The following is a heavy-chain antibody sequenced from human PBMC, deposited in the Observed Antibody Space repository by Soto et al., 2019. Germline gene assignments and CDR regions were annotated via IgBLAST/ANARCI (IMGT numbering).Heavy chain of an antibody. CDR3: ARDPLEDYDSSGYLFDY. J-gene: IGHJ4*02. D-gene: IGHD3-22*01. V-gene: IGHV3-74*01. CDR1: GFTFSSYW. CDR2: INSDGSST. Sequence: GGSLRLSCAASGFTFSSYWMHWVRQAPGKWLVWVSRINSDGSSTSYADSVKGRFTISRDNAKNTLYLQMNSLRAEDTAVYYCARDPLEDYDSSGYLFDYWGQGXLVTVYS.